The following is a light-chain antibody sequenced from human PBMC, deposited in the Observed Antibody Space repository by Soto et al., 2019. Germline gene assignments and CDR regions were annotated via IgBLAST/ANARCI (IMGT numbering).Light chain of an antibody. V-gene: IGKV1-5*03. CDR1: QNINDL. CDR2: KAS. J-gene: IGKJ1*01. Sequence: DIQVTQSPSTLSASVGERVTISCRASQNINDLLAWYQQKSGKAPKVLIYKASSLESGVPSRFSGSGSGTEFTLTISSLQTEDFATYYCQQYGANSPWTFGQGTKVEIK. CDR3: QQYGANSPWT.